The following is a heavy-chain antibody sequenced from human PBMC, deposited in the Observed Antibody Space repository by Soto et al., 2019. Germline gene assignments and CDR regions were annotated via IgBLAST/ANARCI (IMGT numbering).Heavy chain of an antibody. D-gene: IGHD6-19*01. Sequence: QAQLVQSGGGVVQPGRSLRLSCVASGFDFSGHVMHWVRQFPGKGLDWVAVISGDGNRRVYSDSVKGRFIISRDNSKNTLFLEMDSLRSEDMGVYYCARGIRPDAVAGPFDSWGQGALVTVSS. V-gene: IGHV3-30*03. J-gene: IGHJ4*02. CDR1: GFDFSGHV. CDR2: ISGDGNRR. CDR3: ARGIRPDAVAGPFDS.